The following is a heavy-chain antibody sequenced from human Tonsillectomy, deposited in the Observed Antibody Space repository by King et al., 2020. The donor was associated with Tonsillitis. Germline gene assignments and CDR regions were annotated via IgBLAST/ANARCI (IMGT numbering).Heavy chain of an antibody. CDR2: IDWDDDK. Sequence: TLKESGPALVKPTQTLTLTCTFSGFSLSTSGMRVSWIRQPPGKALEWLARIDWDDDKFYSTSLKTRVTISKDTSKNQVVLTMTNMDPVDTGTYYCARSVYGSNCRDYWGQGTLVIVSS. V-gene: IGHV2-70*04. J-gene: IGHJ4*02. D-gene: IGHD6-13*01. CDR3: ARSVYGSNCRDY. CDR1: GFSLSTSGMR.